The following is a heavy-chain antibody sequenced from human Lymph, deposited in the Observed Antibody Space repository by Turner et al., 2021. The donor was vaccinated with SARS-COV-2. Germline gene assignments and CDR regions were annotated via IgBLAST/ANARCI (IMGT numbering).Heavy chain of an antibody. V-gene: IGHV3-30-3*01. CDR1: GFTFSSYA. J-gene: IGHJ4*02. CDR2: ISNDGSNK. D-gene: IGHD3-3*01. CDR3: ARDFGGYEDY. Sequence: QMQLVESGGGVVQPGRSLRLSCEASGFTFSSYAMHWVRQAPGKGLEWVALISNDGSNKYYADSVKGRFTISRDNSKNTLYLQVNSLIAEDAAVYYCARDFGGYEDYWGQGTLVTVSS.